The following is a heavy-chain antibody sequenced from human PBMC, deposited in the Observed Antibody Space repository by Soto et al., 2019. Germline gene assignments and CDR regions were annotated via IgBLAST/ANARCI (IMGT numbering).Heavy chain of an antibody. V-gene: IGHV3-53*01. J-gene: IGHJ4*02. CDR3: AGRLTTAASLAY. CDR2: VHGGGST. Sequence: VQLVESGGGLIQPGGSLRLSCAASGFTVSNNHMTWVRQAAGKGLELVSFVHGGGSTSYADSVKGRFTISRDNSKNTLYLQMDSLRAEAPAIYYCAGRLTTAASLAYWGRGTLVTVSS. CDR1: GFTVSNNH. D-gene: IGHD3-16*01.